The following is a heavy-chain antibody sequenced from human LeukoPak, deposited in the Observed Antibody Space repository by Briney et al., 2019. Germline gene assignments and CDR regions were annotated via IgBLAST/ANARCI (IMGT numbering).Heavy chain of an antibody. CDR1: GFTFSSYS. CDR3: ARRGLHNDAFDI. J-gene: IGHJ3*02. CDR2: ISSSSSTI. Sequence: GGSLRLSCAASGFTFSSYSINWVSQAPGKGLEWVSYISSSSSTIYYADSVKGGFTISRDNAKNSLYLQMNSLRAEDTAVYYCARRGLHNDAFDIWGQGTMVTVSS. V-gene: IGHV3-48*04.